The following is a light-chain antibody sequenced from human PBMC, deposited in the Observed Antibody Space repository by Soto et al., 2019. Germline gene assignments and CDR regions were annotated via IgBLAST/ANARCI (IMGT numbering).Light chain of an antibody. CDR1: QSLLFSDAKTY. CDR3: MQSIQLPPT. CDR2: EVF. J-gene: IGKJ3*01. Sequence: DIVMTQTPLSLSVTPGQPASISCKSSQSLLFSDAKTYLYWYLQRPGQPPQLLISEVFNRFSGVPDRFSGRGSGTDFTLTISRVEAEDVVIYYCMQSIQLPPTFGPGTKVDIK. V-gene: IGKV2D-29*01.